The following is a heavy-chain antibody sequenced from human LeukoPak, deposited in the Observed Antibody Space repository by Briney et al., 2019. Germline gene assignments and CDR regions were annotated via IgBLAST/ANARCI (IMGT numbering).Heavy chain of an antibody. CDR2: MNPNSGNT. CDR1: GYTFTSYD. V-gene: IGHV1-8*03. CDR3: ARGLKKHSSWYRHSGYYFDY. Sequence: GASVKVSCKASGYTFTSYDINWVRQATGKGLEWMGWMNPNSGNTGYAQKFQGRVTITRNTSISTAYMELSSLRSEDTAVYYCARGLKKHSSWYRHSGYYFDYWGQGTLVTVSS. D-gene: IGHD6-13*01. J-gene: IGHJ4*02.